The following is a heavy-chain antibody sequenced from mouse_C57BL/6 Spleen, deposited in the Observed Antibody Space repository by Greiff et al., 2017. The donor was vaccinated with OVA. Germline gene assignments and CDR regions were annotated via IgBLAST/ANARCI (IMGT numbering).Heavy chain of an antibody. V-gene: IGHV1-26*01. CDR2: INPNNGGT. D-gene: IGHD5-1-1*01. Sequence: EVQLQQSGPELVKPGASVKISCKASGYTFTDYYMNWVKQSHGKSLEWIGDINPNNGGTSYNQKFKGKATLTVDKSSSTAYMELRSLTSEDSAVYYCASVGVQYPIDYWGQGTTVTVSS. CDR3: ASVGVQYPIDY. J-gene: IGHJ4*01. CDR1: GYTFTDYY.